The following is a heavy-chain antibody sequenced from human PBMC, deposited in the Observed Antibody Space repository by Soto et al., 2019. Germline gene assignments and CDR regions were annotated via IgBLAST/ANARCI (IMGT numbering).Heavy chain of an antibody. CDR2: ISGSGGST. J-gene: IGHJ4*02. CDR1: GFTFSSYA. Sequence: EVQLLESGGGLVQPGGSLRLSCAASGFTFSSYAMSWVRQAPGKGLEWVSAISGSGGSTYYADSLKGRFTISRDNSKNTLYLQMNSLRAEDTAVYYCAKDLEGDIVVVPAAPFDYWGQGTLVTVSS. D-gene: IGHD2-2*01. CDR3: AKDLEGDIVVVPAAPFDY. V-gene: IGHV3-23*01.